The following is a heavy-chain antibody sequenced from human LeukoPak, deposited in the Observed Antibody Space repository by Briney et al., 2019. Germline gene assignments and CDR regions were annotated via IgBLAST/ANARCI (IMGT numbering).Heavy chain of an antibody. D-gene: IGHD3-22*01. CDR3: ARGPPYYYDSSGYYDRDSPPSLDI. Sequence: SETLSLTCTVSGGSISSYYWSWIRQPPGKGLEWIGYIYYSGSTNYNPSLKSRVTISVDTSKNQFSLKLSSVTAADTAVYYCARGPPYYYDSSGYYDRDSPPSLDIWGQGTMVTVSS. CDR2: IYYSGST. CDR1: GGSISSYY. V-gene: IGHV4-59*01. J-gene: IGHJ3*02.